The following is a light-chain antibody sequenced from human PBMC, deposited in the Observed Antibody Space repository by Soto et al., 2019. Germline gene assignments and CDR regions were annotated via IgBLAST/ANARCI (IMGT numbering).Light chain of an antibody. V-gene: IGKV3-20*01. CDR3: QQYSSSLFT. J-gene: IGKJ3*01. CDR2: GAS. Sequence: EIVLTQSPGTLSLSPGERATLSCRASQSVSSNYLAWYQQKPGQAPRLLIYGASSRATGIPDRFSGSGSGTDFTITISRLEQEDCAVYYCQQYSSSLFTFGPGTKVDI. CDR1: QSVSSNY.